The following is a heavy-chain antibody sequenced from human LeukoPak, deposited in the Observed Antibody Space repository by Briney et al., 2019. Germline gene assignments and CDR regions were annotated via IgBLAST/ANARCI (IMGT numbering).Heavy chain of an antibody. J-gene: IGHJ4*02. CDR2: ISSSSSYI. CDR1: GFTFSSYS. D-gene: IGHD2-2*02. Sequence: PGGSLRLSCAASGFTFSSYSMNWVRQAPGKGLEWVSSISSSSSYIYYADSVKGRLTISRDNAKNLLYLQMNSRRAEDTAVYYCARDPGYCSSTSCYRWLVDYWGQGTLVTVSS. V-gene: IGHV3-21*01. CDR3: ARDPGYCSSTSCYRWLVDY.